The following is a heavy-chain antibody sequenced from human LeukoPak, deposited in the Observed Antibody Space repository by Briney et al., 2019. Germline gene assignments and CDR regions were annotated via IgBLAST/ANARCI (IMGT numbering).Heavy chain of an antibody. Sequence: GGSLRLSCAASGFTFSSYSMNWVRQAPGKGLEWVSSISSSSSYIYYADSVKGRFTISRDNAKNSLYLQMSSLRAEDTAVYYCAAEQLSSFAFDIWGQGTMVTVSS. CDR3: AAEQLSSFAFDI. J-gene: IGHJ3*02. V-gene: IGHV3-21*01. CDR1: GFTFSSYS. CDR2: ISSSSSYI. D-gene: IGHD6-6*01.